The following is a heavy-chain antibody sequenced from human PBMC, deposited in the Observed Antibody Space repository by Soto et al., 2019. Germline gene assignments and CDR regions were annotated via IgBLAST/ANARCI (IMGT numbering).Heavy chain of an antibody. CDR1: GFSLSTSGVG. D-gene: IGHD3-16*02. CDR2: IYWDDDK. J-gene: IGHJ4*02. V-gene: IGHV2-5*02. Sequence: SGPTLVNPTQTLTLTCTFSGFSLSTSGVGVGWIRQPPGKALEWLALIYWDDDKRYSPSLKSRLTITKNTSKNPVVLTMTNMDPVDTATYYCAHIQENIMITFGGVITTEYYFDYWGQGTLVTVSS. CDR3: AHIQENIMITFGGVITTEYYFDY.